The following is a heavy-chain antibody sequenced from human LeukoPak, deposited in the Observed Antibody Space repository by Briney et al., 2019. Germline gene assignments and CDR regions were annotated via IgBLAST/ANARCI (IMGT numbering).Heavy chain of an antibody. D-gene: IGHD5-18*01. CDR1: GGSISSYY. CDR3: ARVPPYNSGYGGFDY. V-gene: IGHV4-59*01. J-gene: IGHJ4*02. Sequence: SETLSLTCSVSGGSISSYYWSWIRQPPGKRLEWIGYIYYSGSTYYNPSLKSRATISVDTSKNRFSLQLSSVTAADTAVYFCARVPPYNSGYGGFDYWGQGTLVTVSS. CDR2: IYYSGST.